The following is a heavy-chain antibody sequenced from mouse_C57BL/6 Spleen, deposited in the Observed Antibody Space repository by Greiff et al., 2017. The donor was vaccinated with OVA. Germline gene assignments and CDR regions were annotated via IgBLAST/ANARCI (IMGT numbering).Heavy chain of an antibody. CDR2: IYPGDGDT. D-gene: IGHD2-5*01. V-gene: IGHV1-82*01. J-gene: IGHJ2*01. CDR3: ARSGAYYSNYVNY. Sequence: VQLQQSGPELVKPGASVKISCKASGYAFSSSWMNWVKQRPGKGLEWIGRIYPGDGDTNYNGKFKGKATLTADKSSSTAYMQLSSLTSEDSAVYFCARSGAYYSNYVNYWGQGTTLTVSS. CDR1: GYAFSSSW.